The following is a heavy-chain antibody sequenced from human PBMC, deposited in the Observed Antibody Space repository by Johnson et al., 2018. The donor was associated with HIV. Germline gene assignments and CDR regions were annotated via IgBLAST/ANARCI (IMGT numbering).Heavy chain of an antibody. V-gene: IGHV3-66*01. Sequence: VQLVESGGGLVQPGGSLTLSCAASGFTFSSYTMNWVRQTPGKGLEWVSVIYSGGSTYYADSVKGRFTISRDNSKNTLYLQMNSLRAEDTAIYYCARAYSYGAFDIWGQWTMVTVSS. D-gene: IGHD3-16*01. CDR1: GFTFSSYT. J-gene: IGHJ3*02. CDR3: ARAYSYGAFDI. CDR2: IYSGGST.